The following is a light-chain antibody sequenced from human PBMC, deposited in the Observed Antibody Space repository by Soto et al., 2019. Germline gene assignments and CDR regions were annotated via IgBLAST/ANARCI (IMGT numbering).Light chain of an antibody. CDR3: RKYNSAPWT. CDR2: AAS. J-gene: IGKJ1*01. V-gene: IGKV1-27*01. CDR1: QGISNY. Sequence: DIQMTQSPSSLSASVGDRVTITCRASQGISNYLAWYQQKPGKVPKLLIYAASTLQSGVPSRFSGSGSGTDSTLTISSLQPEDVATYYCRKYNSAPWTFVQGAKVEIK.